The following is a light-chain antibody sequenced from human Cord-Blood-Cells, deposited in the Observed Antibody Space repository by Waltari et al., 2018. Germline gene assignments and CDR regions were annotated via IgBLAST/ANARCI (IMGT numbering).Light chain of an antibody. J-gene: IGKJ5*01. Sequence: DIQMTQSSSSLSASVGDRVTITCQASKDISNYLNWYQQKPGKAPKLLIYDACNLETGVPSRFSGSGSGTDFTFTISSLQPEDIATYYCQQYDNLPITFGQGTRLEIK. CDR2: DAC. CDR3: QQYDNLPIT. CDR1: KDISNY. V-gene: IGKV1-33*01.